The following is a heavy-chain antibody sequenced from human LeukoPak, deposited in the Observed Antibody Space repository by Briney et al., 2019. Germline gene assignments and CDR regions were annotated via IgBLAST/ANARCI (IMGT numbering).Heavy chain of an antibody. CDR3: ARQRDAYFDY. CDR1: GYSFTSYW. V-gene: IGHV5-51*01. CDR2: IYPGDSDA. J-gene: IGHJ4*02. Sequence: GESLKISCKGSGYSFTSYWIGWVRQMPGKGLEWMGIIYPGDSDARFSPSFQGQVTISAHKSISTAYLQWSSLKASDTAMYYCARQRDAYFDYWGQGTLVTVSS.